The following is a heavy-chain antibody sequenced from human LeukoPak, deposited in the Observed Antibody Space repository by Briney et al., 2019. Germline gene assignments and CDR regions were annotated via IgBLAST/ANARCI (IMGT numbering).Heavy chain of an antibody. V-gene: IGHV4-30-2*01. Sequence: SQTLSLTCAVSGGSISSGGYSWSCIRQPPGECLEWIGYIYHSGSTYYNPSLKSRVTISVDRSNNQCSLKLSSVTAADTAVYYCARGGYGDDAFDIWGQGTMVTVSS. J-gene: IGHJ3*02. CDR1: GGSISSGGYS. D-gene: IGHD4-17*01. CDR3: ARGGYGDDAFDI. CDR2: IYHSGST.